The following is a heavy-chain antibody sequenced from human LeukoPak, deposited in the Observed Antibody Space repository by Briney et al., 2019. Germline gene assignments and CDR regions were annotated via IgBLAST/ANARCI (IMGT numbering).Heavy chain of an antibody. D-gene: IGHD4-17*01. CDR1: GYTFTGYY. CDR2: INPNSGNT. J-gene: IGHJ1*01. CDR3: ARVPYYGAPYFQH. Sequence: AAVKVSCKASGYTFTGYYMHWVRQAPGQGLEWMGRINPNSGNTGYAQKFQGRVTITRNTSISTAYMELSSLRSEDTAVYYCARVPYYGAPYFQHWGQGTLVTVSS. V-gene: IGHV1-8*03.